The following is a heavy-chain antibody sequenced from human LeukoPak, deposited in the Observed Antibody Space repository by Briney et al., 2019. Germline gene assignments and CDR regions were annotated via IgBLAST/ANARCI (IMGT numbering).Heavy chain of an antibody. CDR3: ASWSHAGYYYMDV. J-gene: IGHJ6*03. V-gene: IGHV4-34*01. CDR2: INHSGST. Sequence: SETLSLTCAVDGGSFSGDYWSWIRPPPGKGLEWIGEINHSGSTNYNPSLKSRVTISVDTSKNQFSLKLSSVTAADTAVYYCASWSHAGYYYMDVCGKGTTVTVSS. D-gene: IGHD2-8*02. CDR1: GGSFSGDY.